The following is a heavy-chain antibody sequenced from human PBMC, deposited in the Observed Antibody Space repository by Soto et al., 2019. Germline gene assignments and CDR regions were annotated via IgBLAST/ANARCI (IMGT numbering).Heavy chain of an antibody. J-gene: IGHJ4*02. CDR1: GFTFSSYG. CDR3: ARRKTRPEAFDY. Sequence: GGSLRLSCAASGFTFSSYGMHWVRQAPGKGLEWVAVISYDGSNKYYADSVKGRFTISRDNSKNTLYLQMNSLRAEDTAVYYCARRKTRPEAFDYWGQGTLVTVSS. V-gene: IGHV3-30*03. CDR2: ISYDGSNK.